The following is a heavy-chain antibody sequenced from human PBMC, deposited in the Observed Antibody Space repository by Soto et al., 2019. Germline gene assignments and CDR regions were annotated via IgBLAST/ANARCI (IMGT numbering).Heavy chain of an antibody. CDR2: ISSSSSYI. Sequence: EVQLVESGGGLVKPGGSLRLSCAASGFTFSSSGMNWVRQAPGKGLEGVSSISSSSSYIYYADSVRGRFTISRDNAKNSLYLQMNSRRAEDTAVYYCARVVAATSDWGQGTLVTGSA. V-gene: IGHV3-21*01. D-gene: IGHD2-15*01. J-gene: IGHJ4*02. CDR3: ARVVAATSD. CDR1: GFTFSSSG.